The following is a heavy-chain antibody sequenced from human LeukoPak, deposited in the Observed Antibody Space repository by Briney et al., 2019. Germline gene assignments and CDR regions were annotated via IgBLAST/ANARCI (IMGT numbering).Heavy chain of an antibody. CDR3: AKSGYQLPPQPDYYGMDV. V-gene: IGHV3-23*01. CDR1: GFTFGSYA. J-gene: IGHJ6*02. CDR2: ISGSGGST. Sequence: GGSLRLSCAASGFTFGSYAMSWVRQAPGKGLEWVSAISGSGGSTYYADSVKGRFTISRDNSKNTLYLQMNSLRAEDTAVYYCAKSGYQLPPQPDYYGMDVWGQGTTVTVSS. D-gene: IGHD2-2*01.